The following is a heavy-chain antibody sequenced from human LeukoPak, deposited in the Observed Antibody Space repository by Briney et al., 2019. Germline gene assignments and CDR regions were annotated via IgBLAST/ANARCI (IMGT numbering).Heavy chain of an antibody. D-gene: IGHD3-10*01. CDR1: GFTFSSYS. CDR3: ARDHYYGSGSFNYFDY. CDR2: ISSSSSYI. J-gene: IGHJ4*02. Sequence: GGSLRLSCAASGFTFSSYSTNWVRQAPGKGLEWVSSISSSSSYIYYADSVKGRFTISRDNAKNSLYLQMNSLRAEDTAVYYCARDHYYGSGSFNYFDYWGQGTLVTVSS. V-gene: IGHV3-21*01.